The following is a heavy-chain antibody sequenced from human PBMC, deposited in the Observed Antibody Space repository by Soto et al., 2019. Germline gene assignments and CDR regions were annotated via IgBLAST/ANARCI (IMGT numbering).Heavy chain of an antibody. D-gene: IGHD3-3*01. Sequence: GGSLRLSCAASGFTFSSYAMHWVRQAPGKGLEWVAVISYDGSNKYYADSVKGRFTISRDNSKNTLYLQMNSLRAEDTAVYYCARDSGNVLRFLEWFPDYYYGMDVWGQGTTVTVSS. V-gene: IGHV3-30-3*01. J-gene: IGHJ6*02. CDR3: ARDSGNVLRFLEWFPDYYYGMDV. CDR2: ISYDGSNK. CDR1: GFTFSSYA.